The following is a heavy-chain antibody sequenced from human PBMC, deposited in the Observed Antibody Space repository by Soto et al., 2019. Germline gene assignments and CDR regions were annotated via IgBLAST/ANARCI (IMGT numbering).Heavy chain of an antibody. J-gene: IGHJ4*02. D-gene: IGHD5-18*01. Sequence: PGESLKISCKGSGYSFAGYWITWVRQKPGKGLEWMGRIDPSDSQTYYSPSFRGHVTISVTKSITTVFLQWSSLRASDTAMYYCERQIYDLDTGPTFQYYFDSWGQGTPVTVSS. CDR2: IDPSDSQT. CDR1: GYSFAGYW. V-gene: IGHV5-10-1*01. CDR3: ERQIYDLDTGPTFQYYFDS.